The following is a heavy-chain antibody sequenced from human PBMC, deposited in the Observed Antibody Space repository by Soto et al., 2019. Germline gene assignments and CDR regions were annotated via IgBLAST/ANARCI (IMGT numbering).Heavy chain of an antibody. J-gene: IGHJ3*02. Sequence: GGSLRLSCAASGFTFSSYAMHWVRQAPGKGLEWVAVISYDGSNKYYADSVKGRFTISRDNSKNTLYLQMNSLRAEDTAVYYCARVPWAFDIWGQGTMVTVSS. CDR3: ARVPWAFDI. V-gene: IGHV3-30-3*01. CDR1: GFTFSSYA. CDR2: ISYDGSNK.